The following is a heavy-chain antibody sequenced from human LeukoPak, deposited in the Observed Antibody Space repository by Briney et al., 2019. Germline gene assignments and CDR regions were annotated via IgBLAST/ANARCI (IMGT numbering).Heavy chain of an antibody. CDR3: VRDKGSD. V-gene: IGHV3-21*01. J-gene: IGHJ4*02. D-gene: IGHD2-15*01. Sequence: PGGSLRLSCAASGFIFSSYSMNWVRQAPGKGLEWVSSISSSSTYIYYADSVKGRFTITRENAKNAVYLQMNSLRAEDTAVYYCVRDKGSDWGQGTLVTVSS. CDR1: GFIFSSYS. CDR2: ISSSSTYI.